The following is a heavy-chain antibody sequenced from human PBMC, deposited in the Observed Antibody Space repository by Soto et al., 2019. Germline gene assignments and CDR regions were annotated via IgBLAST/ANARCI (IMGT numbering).Heavy chain of an antibody. J-gene: IGHJ4*02. CDR2: ISWNSGSI. CDR3: ANDTGVTVTTIDY. V-gene: IGHV3-9*01. Sequence: EVQLVESGGGLVQPGRSLRLSCAASGFTFDDYAMHWVRQAPGKGLEWVSGISWNSGSIGYADSVKGRFTISRDNAKNSLYLQMNSLRAEDTALYYCANDTGVTVTTIDYWGQGTLVTVSS. D-gene: IGHD4-17*01. CDR1: GFTFDDYA.